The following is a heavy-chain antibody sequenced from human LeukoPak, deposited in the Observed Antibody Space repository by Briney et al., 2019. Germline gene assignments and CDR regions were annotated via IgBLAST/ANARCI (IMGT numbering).Heavy chain of an antibody. CDR3: ARKSPPSYYYDSSGYYSGNWFDP. CDR1: GGSISSGGYY. V-gene: IGHV4-31*03. CDR2: IYYSGST. D-gene: IGHD3-22*01. Sequence: TLSLTCTVSGGSISSGGYYWSWIRQHPGKGLEWIGYIYYSGSTYYNPSLKSRVTISVDTSKNQFSLKLSSVTAADTAVYYCARKSPPSYYYDSSGYYSGNWFDPWGQGTLVTVSS. J-gene: IGHJ5*02.